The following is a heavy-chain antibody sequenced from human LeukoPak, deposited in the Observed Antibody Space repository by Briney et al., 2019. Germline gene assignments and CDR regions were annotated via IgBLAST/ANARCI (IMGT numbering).Heavy chain of an antibody. V-gene: IGHV3-21*01. CDR3: ASSGCTSCFYEH. Sequence: GGSLRLSCSTSEFSFSIYGMSWVRQAPGKGLEWVSSISSSGNYIEYADSLKGRITISRDNAKNSVVLQMNSLRPEDTAVYYCASSGCTSCFYEHWGHGTRVTVSS. CDR1: EFSFSIYG. D-gene: IGHD2-2*01. CDR2: ISSSGNYI. J-gene: IGHJ4*01.